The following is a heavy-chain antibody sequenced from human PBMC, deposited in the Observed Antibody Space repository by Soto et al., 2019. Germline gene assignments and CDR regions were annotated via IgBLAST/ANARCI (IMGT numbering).Heavy chain of an antibody. Sequence: EVRLLESGGGLVQPGGSLRLSCAASGFTFSSYAMSWVRQAPGKGLEWVSAISGSGGSTYYADSVKGRFTISRDNSKNTLYLQMNSLRAEDTAVYYCAKDLVVPAAMRGKAPFDYWGQGTLVTVSS. V-gene: IGHV3-23*01. D-gene: IGHD2-2*01. J-gene: IGHJ4*02. CDR2: ISGSGGST. CDR3: AKDLVVPAAMRGKAPFDY. CDR1: GFTFSSYA.